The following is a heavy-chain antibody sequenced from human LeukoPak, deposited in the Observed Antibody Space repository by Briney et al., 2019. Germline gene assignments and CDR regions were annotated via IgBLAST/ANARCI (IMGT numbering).Heavy chain of an antibody. CDR1: GFTFNTYE. CDR3: AVRSGTYSFDC. CDR2: ISSTSSTI. Sequence: GGSLRLSCAASGFTFNTYEMNWVRQAPGKGLEWVSYISSTSSTIYYADSVKDRFTISRDNAKNSLYLQMNSLRAEDTAVYYCAVRSGTYSFDCWGQGTLVTVSS. J-gene: IGHJ4*02. V-gene: IGHV3-48*03. D-gene: IGHD1-26*01.